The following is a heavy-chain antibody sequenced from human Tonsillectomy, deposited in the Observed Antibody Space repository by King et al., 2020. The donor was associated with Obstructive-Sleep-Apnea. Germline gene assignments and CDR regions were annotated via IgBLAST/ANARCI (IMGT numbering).Heavy chain of an antibody. CDR2: IYHSGST. J-gene: IGHJ4*02. CDR3: ARDPSYYYDSSATEPDFDY. V-gene: IGHV4-4*02. CDR1: GGSISSSNW. Sequence: HVQLQESGPGLVKPSGTLSLTCAVSGGSISSSNWWSWVRQPPGKGLEWIGEIYHSGSTNYNPSLKSRVTISVDNSKNQFSLKLSSVTAADTAVYYCARDPSYYYDSSATEPDFDYWGQGTLVTVSS. D-gene: IGHD3-22*01.